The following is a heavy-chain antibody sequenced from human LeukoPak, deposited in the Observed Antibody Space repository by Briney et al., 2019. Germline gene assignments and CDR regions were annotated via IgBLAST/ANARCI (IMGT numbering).Heavy chain of an antibody. J-gene: IGHJ6*03. CDR1: GFTFSSYS. V-gene: IGHV3-21*01. CDR3: ARDRLLEDRDYSSYYYMDV. Sequence: KAGGSLRLSCAASGFTFSSYSMNWVRQAPGKGLEWVSSISSSSSYIYYADSVKGRFTISRDNAKNSLYLQMNSLRAEDTAVYYCARDRLLEDRDYSSYYYMDVWGKGTTVTVS. CDR2: ISSSSSYI. D-gene: IGHD1-1*01.